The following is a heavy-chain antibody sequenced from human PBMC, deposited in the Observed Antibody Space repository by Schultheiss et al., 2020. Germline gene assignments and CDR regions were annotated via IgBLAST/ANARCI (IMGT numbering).Heavy chain of an antibody. V-gene: IGHV3-9*01. CDR1: GFTFDDYA. CDR2: ISWNSGSI. CDR3: ARARRASTVTTSKPNWFDP. D-gene: IGHD4-17*01. Sequence: GGSLRLSCAASGFTFDDYAMHWVRQAPGKGLEWVSGISWNSGSIGYADSVKGRFTISRDNAKNSLYLQMNSLRAEDTALYYCARARRASTVTTSKPNWFDPWGQGTLVTVSS. J-gene: IGHJ5*02.